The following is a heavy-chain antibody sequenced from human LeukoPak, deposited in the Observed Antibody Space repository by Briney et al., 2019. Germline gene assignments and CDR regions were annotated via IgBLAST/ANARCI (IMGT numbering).Heavy chain of an antibody. CDR1: GYTFTGYY. Sequence: ASVKVSXKASGYTFTGYYMHWLRQAPGQGLEWMGRINPNSGGTNYAQKFQGRVTMTRDTSISTAYMELGRLRSDDTAVYYCASILDSSGYYSPWEVDYWEQGTLVTVSS. CDR3: ASILDSSGYYSPWEVDY. J-gene: IGHJ4*02. D-gene: IGHD3-22*01. CDR2: INPNSGGT. V-gene: IGHV1-2*06.